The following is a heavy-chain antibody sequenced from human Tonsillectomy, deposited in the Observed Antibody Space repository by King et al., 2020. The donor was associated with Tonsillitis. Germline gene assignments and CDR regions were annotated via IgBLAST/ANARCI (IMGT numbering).Heavy chain of an antibody. D-gene: IGHD6-19*01. V-gene: IGHV1-2*02. Sequence: QLVQSGAEVRKPGASVKVSCKASGFTFTDYYIHWVRQAPGQGLEWMGWINPDSTGTKYAQKFQGRVTMTRDTSISTAYMDLSRLGSDDTAIYYCVRDSIAVGTYFDFWGQGTLVTVSS. J-gene: IGHJ4*02. CDR1: GFTFTDYY. CDR3: VRDSIAVGTYFDF. CDR2: INPDSTGT.